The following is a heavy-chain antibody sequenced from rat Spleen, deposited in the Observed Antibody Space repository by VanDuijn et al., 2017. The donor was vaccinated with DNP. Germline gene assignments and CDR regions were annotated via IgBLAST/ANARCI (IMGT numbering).Heavy chain of an antibody. Sequence: EVQLVESGGGLVQPGRSLKLSCAASGFTFSDYDMAWVRQAPKKGLEWVATIVHDGSRTYYQDSVKGRFTISRNNVNSILYLQMDYLKTEDTAMYYCTTSGLRGTGAMDAWGQGTSVTVSS. D-gene: IGHD4-3*01. CDR3: TTSGLRGTGAMDA. CDR2: IVHDGSRT. CDR1: GFTFSDYD. V-gene: IGHV5S10*01. J-gene: IGHJ4*01.